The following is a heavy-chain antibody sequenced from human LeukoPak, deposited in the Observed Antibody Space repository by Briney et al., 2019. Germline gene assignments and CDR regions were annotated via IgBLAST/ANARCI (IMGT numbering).Heavy chain of an antibody. D-gene: IGHD6-19*01. CDR1: GYTFTGYY. CDR3: ASARSDQYSSGWFRWAIDI. Sequence: ASVKVSCKASGYTFTGYYMHWVRQAPGQGLEWMGGIITILGTANYAQKFQGRVTITADESTSTAYMELSSQRSEDTAVYYCASARSDQYSSGWFRWAIDIWGQGTMVTVSS. J-gene: IGHJ3*02. V-gene: IGHV1-69*13. CDR2: IITILGTA.